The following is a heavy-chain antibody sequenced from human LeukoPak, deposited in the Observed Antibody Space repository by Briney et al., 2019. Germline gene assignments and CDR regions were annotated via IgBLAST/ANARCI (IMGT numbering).Heavy chain of an antibody. Sequence: ASVRVSCKATGYTFTVYYIHWVRQAPGQGLEWMGWINPNSGGTNYAQKFQGRVTMTRDTSISTAYMELSRLRSDDTAVYCCARGYTGKRVVGANHAESLHDYWGQGTLVTVSS. J-gene: IGHJ4*02. CDR1: GYTFTVYY. CDR3: ARGYTGKRVVGANHAESLHDY. V-gene: IGHV1-2*02. D-gene: IGHD1-26*01. CDR2: INPNSGGT.